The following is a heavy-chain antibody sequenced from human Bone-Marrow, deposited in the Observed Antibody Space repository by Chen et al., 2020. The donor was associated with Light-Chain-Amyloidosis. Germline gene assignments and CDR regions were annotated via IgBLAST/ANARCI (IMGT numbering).Heavy chain of an antibody. CDR1: GGSFSGYY. V-gene: IGHV4-34*01. J-gene: IGHJ5*02. D-gene: IGHD6-6*01. CDR2: INHSGST. Sequence: QVQLQQWGAGLLKPSETLSLTCAVYGGSFSGYYWSWIRQPPGKGLEWIGEINHSGSTNYNPSLKGLVTISVDTSKNQFSLKLSSVTAADTAVYYCARGHSNVYSSSAQRRNWFDPWGQGTLVTVSS. CDR3: ARGHSNVYSSSAQRRNWFDP.